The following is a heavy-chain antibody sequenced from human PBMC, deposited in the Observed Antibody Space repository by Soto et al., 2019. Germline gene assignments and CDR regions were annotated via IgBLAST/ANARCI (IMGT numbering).Heavy chain of an antibody. V-gene: IGHV3-33*01. CDR1: GFTFSSYG. CDR2: IWYDGSNK. CDR3: ARDGYCSGGSCYSVPVFDY. D-gene: IGHD2-15*01. Sequence: QVQLVESGGGVVQPGRSLRLSCAASGFTFSSYGMHWVRQAAGKGLEWVAVIWYDGSNKYYADSVKGRFTTSRDNSKNTLYLQMNSLRAEDTAVYYCARDGYCSGGSCYSVPVFDYWGQGTLVTVSS. J-gene: IGHJ4*02.